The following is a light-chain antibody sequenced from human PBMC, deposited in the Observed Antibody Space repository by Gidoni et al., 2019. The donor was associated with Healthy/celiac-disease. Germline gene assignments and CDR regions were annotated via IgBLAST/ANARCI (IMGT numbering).Light chain of an antibody. CDR2: GAS. CDR1: QSVSSN. J-gene: IGKJ1*01. V-gene: IGKV3-15*01. Sequence: EIVMTQSPATLSVSPGERATLSSRASQSVSSNLAWYQQKPGQAPRLLIYGASNRATGIPARFSGSGSGTEFTLTISRLQSEDFAVYYCQQYNNWPPWTFGQGTKVEIK. CDR3: QQYNNWPPWT.